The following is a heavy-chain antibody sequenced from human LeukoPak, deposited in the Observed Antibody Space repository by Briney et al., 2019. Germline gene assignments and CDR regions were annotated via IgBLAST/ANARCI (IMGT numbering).Heavy chain of an antibody. CDR3: ARGSFYSSTDAFDI. Sequence: ASVKVSCKASGYTFKSYGISWVRQAPGQGLEWMGWISAYNGNTNYAQKLQGRVTMTTDTSTSTAYMELRSLRSDDTAVYYCARGSFYSSTDAFDIWGQGTMVTVSS. V-gene: IGHV1-18*01. D-gene: IGHD3-16*02. J-gene: IGHJ3*02. CDR2: ISAYNGNT. CDR1: GYTFKSYG.